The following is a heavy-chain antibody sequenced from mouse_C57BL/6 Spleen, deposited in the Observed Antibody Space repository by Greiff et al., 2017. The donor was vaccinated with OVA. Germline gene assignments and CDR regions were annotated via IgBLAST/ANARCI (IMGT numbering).Heavy chain of an antibody. V-gene: IGHV1-50*01. J-gene: IGHJ2*01. CDR3: ARMGTAVSYAYYFDY. CDR2: IDPSDSYT. Sequence: QVQLQQPGAELVKPGASVKLSCKASGYTFTSYWMQWVKQRPGQGLEWIGEIDPSDSYTNYNQKFKGKATLTVDTSSSTAYMQLSSLTSEDSAVYYCARMGTAVSYAYYFDYWGQGTTLTVSS. D-gene: IGHD1-1*01. CDR1: GYTFTSYW.